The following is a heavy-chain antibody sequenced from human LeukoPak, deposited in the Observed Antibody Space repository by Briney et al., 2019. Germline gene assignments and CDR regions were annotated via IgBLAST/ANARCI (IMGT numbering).Heavy chain of an antibody. J-gene: IGHJ4*02. CDR1: GGSFSGYY. V-gene: IGHV4-34*01. Sequence: SETLSLTCAVYGGSFSGYYWSWIRQPPGKGLEWIGEINHSGSTNYNPSLKSRVTISVDTSKNQLSLKLSSVTAADTAVYYCARGRGCSSTSCYSDFDYWGQGTLVTVSS. D-gene: IGHD2-2*01. CDR2: INHSGST. CDR3: ARGRGCSSTSCYSDFDY.